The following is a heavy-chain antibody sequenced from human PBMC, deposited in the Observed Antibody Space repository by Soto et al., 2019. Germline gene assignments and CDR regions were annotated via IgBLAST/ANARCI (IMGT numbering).Heavy chain of an antibody. V-gene: IGHV1-69*13. CDR2: IIPIFGTA. CDR1: GGSFISYA. Sequence: SVKVTNKASGGSFISYAIIWVRQAPGQGLEWMGGIIPIFGTANYAQKFQGRVTITADESTSTAYMELSSLRSEDTAVYYCARADCSSTSCYAADYYYYGMDVWGQGTTVTVSS. CDR3: ARADCSSTSCYAADYYYYGMDV. D-gene: IGHD2-2*01. J-gene: IGHJ6*02.